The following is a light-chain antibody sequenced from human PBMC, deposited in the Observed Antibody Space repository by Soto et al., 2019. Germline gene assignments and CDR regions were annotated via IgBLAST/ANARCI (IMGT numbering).Light chain of an antibody. CDR2: GAS. CDR3: QQYGSSPRT. J-gene: IGKJ2*01. CDR1: QSVSSSY. Sequence: EIVLTQSPGTLSLSPGERATLSCRASQSVSSSYLAWYQQKPGQAPRLLIYGASSRATGIPDRFSGSGSGTDFTLTISRLETEDFAVYYCQQYGSSPRTFGQGTKLKIK. V-gene: IGKV3-20*01.